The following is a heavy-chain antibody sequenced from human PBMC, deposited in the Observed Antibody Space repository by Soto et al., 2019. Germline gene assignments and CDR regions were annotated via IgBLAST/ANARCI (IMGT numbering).Heavy chain of an antibody. V-gene: IGHV4-31*03. CDR3: ARVRMYYYDSSGYYADY. CDR1: GGSISSGGYY. CDR2: IYYSGST. D-gene: IGHD3-22*01. Sequence: SETLSLTCTVSGGSISSGGYYWSWIRQHPGKGLEWIGYIYYSGSTYYNPSLKSRVTISVDTSKNQFSLKLSSVTAADTAVYYCARVRMYYYDSSGYYADYWGQGTLVTVS. J-gene: IGHJ4*02.